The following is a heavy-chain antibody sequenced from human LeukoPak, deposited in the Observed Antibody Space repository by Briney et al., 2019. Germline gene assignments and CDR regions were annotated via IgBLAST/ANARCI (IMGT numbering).Heavy chain of an antibody. V-gene: IGHV1-3*01. J-gene: IGHJ4*02. Sequence: ASVKVSCKASGYTFTSYAMHWVRQAPGQRLEWMGWINAGNGNTKYSQKFQGRVTITRDTSASTAYMELSSLRSEDTAVYYCAREGFLEWLLYRYYFDYWGQGTLVTVSS. CDR2: INAGNGNT. CDR1: GYTFTSYA. CDR3: AREGFLEWLLYRYYFDY. D-gene: IGHD3-3*01.